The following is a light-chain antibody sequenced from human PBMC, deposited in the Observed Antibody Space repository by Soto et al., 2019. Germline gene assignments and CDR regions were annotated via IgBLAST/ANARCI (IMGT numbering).Light chain of an antibody. V-gene: IGLV1-40*01. CDR1: SSNIGAGYE. Sequence: QSVLTQPPSASGTPGQRVTISCTGSSSNIGAGYEAHWYQQVPGTAPKLRIYENNNRPSGVPDRFSGSKSGTSASLAITGLQAEDEAEYYCQSYDSSLSGYVFGTGTKLTVL. J-gene: IGLJ1*01. CDR3: QSYDSSLSGYV. CDR2: ENN.